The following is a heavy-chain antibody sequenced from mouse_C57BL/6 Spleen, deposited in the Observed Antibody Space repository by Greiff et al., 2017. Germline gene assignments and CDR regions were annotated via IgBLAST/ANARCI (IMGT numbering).Heavy chain of an antibody. V-gene: IGHV1-15*01. D-gene: IGHD2-4*01. CDR1: GYTFTDYE. CDR2: IDPETGGT. Sequence: QVQLQQSGAELVRPGASVTLSCKASGYTFTDYEMHWVKQTPVHGLEWIGAIDPETGGTAYNQKFKGKAILTADKSSSTAYMELRSLTSEDSAVYYCTRGGGLRQGAWFAYWGQGTLVTVSA. CDR3: TRGGGLRQGAWFAY. J-gene: IGHJ3*01.